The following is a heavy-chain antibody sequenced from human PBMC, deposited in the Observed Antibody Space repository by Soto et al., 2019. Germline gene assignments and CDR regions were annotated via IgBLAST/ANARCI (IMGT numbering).Heavy chain of an antibody. D-gene: IGHD6-13*01. V-gene: IGHV5-10-1*01. CDR1: GYSFTSYW. J-gene: IGHJ6*02. Sequence: GESLKISCKGSGYSFTSYWISWVRQMPGKGLEWMGRIDPSDSYTNYSPSFQGHVTISADKSISTAYLQWSSLKASDTAMYYCAAREAPGIAAAGTGPYYYYYGMDVWGQGTTVTVSS. CDR3: AAREAPGIAAAGTGPYYYYYGMDV. CDR2: IDPSDSYT.